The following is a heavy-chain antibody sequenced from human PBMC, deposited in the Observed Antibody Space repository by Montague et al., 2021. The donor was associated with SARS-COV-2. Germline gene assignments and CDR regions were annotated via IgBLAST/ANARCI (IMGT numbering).Heavy chain of an antibody. CDR3: ARQAAGSYFYYGVDV. CDR1: GDSINTYY. CDR2: IFYTGST. V-gene: IGHV4-59*12. D-gene: IGHD6-13*01. J-gene: IGHJ6*02. Sequence: SETLSLTCTVSGDSINTYYWNWIRQPPGKELEWLGSIFYTGSTNYNPSLKSRVTISLDTSKNQFFLRVTSVTAADTAVYYCARQAAGSYFYYGVDVWGQGTTVTVSS.